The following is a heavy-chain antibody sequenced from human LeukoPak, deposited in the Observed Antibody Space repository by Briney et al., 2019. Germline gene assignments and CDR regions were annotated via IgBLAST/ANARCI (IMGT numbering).Heavy chain of an antibody. CDR1: GGSFSGYY. D-gene: IGHD3-3*01. Sequence: SETLSLTCAVYGGSFSGYYWSWIRQPPGKGLEWIGEINHSGSTNYNPSLKSRVTISVDTSKNQFSLKLSSVTAADTAVYYCATRITIFGVVNRNTPDVWGQGTTVTVSS. CDR2: INHSGST. J-gene: IGHJ6*02. CDR3: ATRITIFGVVNRNTPDV. V-gene: IGHV4-34*01.